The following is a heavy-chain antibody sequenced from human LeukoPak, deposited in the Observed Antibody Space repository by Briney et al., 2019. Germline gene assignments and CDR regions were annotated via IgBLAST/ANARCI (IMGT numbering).Heavy chain of an antibody. CDR3: AKTGNGYDPLYYYYMDV. Sequence: SETLSLTCTVSGGSISSYYWSWIRQPPGKGLEWIGYIYTSGSTNYNPSLKSRVTISVDTSKNQFSLKLSSVTAADTAVYFCAKTGNGYDPLYYYYMDVWGKGTTVTVSS. V-gene: IGHV4-4*09. J-gene: IGHJ6*03. CDR2: IYTSGST. D-gene: IGHD5-12*01. CDR1: GGSISSYY.